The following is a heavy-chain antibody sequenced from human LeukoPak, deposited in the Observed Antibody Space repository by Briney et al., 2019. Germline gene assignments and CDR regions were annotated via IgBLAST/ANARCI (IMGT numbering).Heavy chain of an antibody. J-gene: IGHJ4*02. CDR1: GGSFSGYY. V-gene: IGHV4-34*01. D-gene: IGHD3-10*01. Sequence: SETLSLTCAVYGGSFSGYYWSWIRQPPGKGLEWIGEINHSGSTNYSPSLKSRVTISVDTSKNQFSLKLSSVTAADTAVYYCARGRGGSLHYYGSGSPRPFDYWGQGTLVTVSS. CDR2: INHSGST. CDR3: ARGRGGSLHYYGSGSPRPFDY.